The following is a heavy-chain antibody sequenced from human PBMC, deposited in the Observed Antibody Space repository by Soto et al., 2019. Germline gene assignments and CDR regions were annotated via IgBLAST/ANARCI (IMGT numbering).Heavy chain of an antibody. CDR2: MNPNSGNT. V-gene: IGHV1-8*01. D-gene: IGHD3-3*01. J-gene: IGHJ4*02. Sequence: GASVKVSCKASGYTFTSYDINWVRQATGQGLEWMGWMNPNSGNTGYAQKFQGRVTMTRNTSISTAYMELSSLRSEDTAVYYCARGPREKLTVLRFLEWLPTEYYFDYWGQGTLVTVSS. CDR3: ARGPREKLTVLRFLEWLPTEYYFDY. CDR1: GYTFTSYD.